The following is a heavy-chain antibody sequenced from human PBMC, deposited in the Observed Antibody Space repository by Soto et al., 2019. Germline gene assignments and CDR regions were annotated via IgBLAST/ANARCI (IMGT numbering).Heavy chain of an antibody. Sequence: PGGSLRLSCAASGFTFSNYWVNWIRQAPGKGLEWVANIKQDGSEKYYVDSVKGRFAISRDNAKDSLFLQMNSLRAEDTAVYYCVRDWSTFWGMDVWGQGTTVTVSS. V-gene: IGHV3-7*01. J-gene: IGHJ6*02. CDR2: IKQDGSEK. CDR1: GFTFSNYW. CDR3: VRDWSTFWGMDV.